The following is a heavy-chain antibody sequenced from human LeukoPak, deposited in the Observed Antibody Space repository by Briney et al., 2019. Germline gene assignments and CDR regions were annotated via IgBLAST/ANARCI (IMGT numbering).Heavy chain of an antibody. CDR3: ARAGVVVAAFGWFDP. J-gene: IGHJ5*02. D-gene: IGHD2-15*01. V-gene: IGHV4-59*01. Sequence: PSETLSLTCTVSGGSISSYYWSWIRQPPGKGLEWIGYIYYSGSTNYNPSLKSRVTISVDTSKNQFSLKLSSVTAADTAVYYCARAGVVVAAFGWFDPWGQGTLVTVSS. CDR1: GGSISSYY. CDR2: IYYSGST.